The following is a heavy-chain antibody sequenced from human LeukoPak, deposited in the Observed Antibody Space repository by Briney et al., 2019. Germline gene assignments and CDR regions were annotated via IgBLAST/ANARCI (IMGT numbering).Heavy chain of an antibody. CDR1: GGSISSSSYY. Sequence: PSETLSLTCTVSGGSISSSSYYWNWIRQPPGKGLEWIGEINHSGSTNYNPSLKSRVTISVDTSKNQFSLKLSSVTAADTAVYYCARCRQGGITIFGVVIGPLDYWGQGTLVTVSS. D-gene: IGHD3-3*01. V-gene: IGHV4-39*07. CDR2: INHSGST. CDR3: ARCRQGGITIFGVVIGPLDY. J-gene: IGHJ4*02.